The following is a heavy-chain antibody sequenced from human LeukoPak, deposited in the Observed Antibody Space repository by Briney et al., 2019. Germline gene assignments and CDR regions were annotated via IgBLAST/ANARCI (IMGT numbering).Heavy chain of an antibody. Sequence: GGSLRLSCAASGFTFSSYSVNWVRQAPGKGLEWVSSISSTSNYIYYADSLKGRFTISRDNAKNSLYLQMNSLRAEDTAVYYCARARAEPYCSGGSCYRYTFDLWGQGTMVTVSS. CDR3: ARARAEPYCSGGSCYRYTFDL. J-gene: IGHJ3*01. CDR1: GFTFSSYS. V-gene: IGHV3-21*01. CDR2: ISSTSNYI. D-gene: IGHD2-15*01.